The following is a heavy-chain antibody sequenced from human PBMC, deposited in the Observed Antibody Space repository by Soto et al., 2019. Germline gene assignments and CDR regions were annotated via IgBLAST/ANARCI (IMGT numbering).Heavy chain of an antibody. CDR3: ARKWSRGSWRPKDYYYYYGMDV. J-gene: IGHJ6*02. CDR2: IIPIFGTA. CDR1: GGTFSSYA. D-gene: IGHD2-15*01. Sequence: AASVKVSCKASGGTFSSYAISWVRQAPGQGLEWMGGIIPIFGTANYAQKFQGRVTITADKSTSTAYMALSSLRSEDTAVYYCARKWSRGSWRPKDYYYYYGMDVWGQGTTVTVSS. V-gene: IGHV1-69*06.